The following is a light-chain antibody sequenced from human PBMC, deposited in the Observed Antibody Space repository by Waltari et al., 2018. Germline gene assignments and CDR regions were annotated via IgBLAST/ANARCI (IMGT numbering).Light chain of an antibody. J-gene: IGLJ1*01. V-gene: IGLV2-14*01. Sequence: QSALTQPPSVSGSPGQSITISCTGTSTDGGGYNYVSWYQQHPGKAPNLMIYEVSNRPSGVSNRFSGSKSGNTASLTISGLLAEDEGDYYCASYRSGSTLGVFGTGTEVTVL. CDR2: EVS. CDR1: STDGGGYNY. CDR3: ASYRSGSTLGV.